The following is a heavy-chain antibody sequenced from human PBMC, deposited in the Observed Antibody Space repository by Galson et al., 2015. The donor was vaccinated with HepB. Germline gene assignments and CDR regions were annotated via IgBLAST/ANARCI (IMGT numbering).Heavy chain of an antibody. CDR1: GFTFSNYN. Sequence: SLRLSCAASGFTFSNYNMNWVHQAPGKGLEWISYISRRSNTIYYADSVKGRFTVSRDDVENSLYLQLNSLRAEDTAVYYCATWGTCTGGVCYAHRRPYYFYYTDVWGKGTTVTVSS. V-gene: IGHV3-48*01. D-gene: IGHD2-8*02. CDR2: ISRRSNTI. J-gene: IGHJ6*03. CDR3: ATWGTCTGGVCYAHRRPYYFYYTDV.